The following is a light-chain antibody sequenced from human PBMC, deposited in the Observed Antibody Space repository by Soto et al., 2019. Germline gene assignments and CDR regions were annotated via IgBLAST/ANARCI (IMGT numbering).Light chain of an antibody. J-gene: IGKJ4*01. CDR1: QTIGRY. CDR2: DAS. CDR3: QQGSDWPPVT. V-gene: IGKV3-11*01. Sequence: EIVLTQSPATLSLSPGETGTLYCRASQTIGRYLAWYHQKPARAPRLLIYDASSRATGIPAWFSGSGSGTAFTLTITSLESEDVGLYYCQQGSDWPPVTFRGGTKVDIK.